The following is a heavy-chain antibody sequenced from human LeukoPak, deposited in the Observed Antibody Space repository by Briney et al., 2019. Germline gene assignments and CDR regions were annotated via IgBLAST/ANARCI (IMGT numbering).Heavy chain of an antibody. CDR3: ARGDGYGYNWFDS. V-gene: IGHV1-69*05. Sequence: SLKVSCKAFGGTLSRYAFSWVRQAPGQGLEWMGRIIPIFGTANYAQKFQGRVTITTDESTSTAYMELSSLRSEDTAVYYCARGDGYGYNWFDSWGQGTLVTVSS. J-gene: IGHJ5*01. CDR2: IIPIFGTA. D-gene: IGHD5-24*01. CDR1: GGTLSRYA.